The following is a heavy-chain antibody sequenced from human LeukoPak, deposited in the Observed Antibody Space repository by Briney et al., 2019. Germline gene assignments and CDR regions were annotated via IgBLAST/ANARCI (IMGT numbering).Heavy chain of an antibody. D-gene: IGHD1-26*01. CDR2: MNPNSGNT. J-gene: IGHJ6*03. CDR3: AKKVEGYHYYYMDV. V-gene: IGHV1-8*01. Sequence: ASVKVSCKASGYTFTSYDINWVRQATGQGLEWMGWMNPNSGNTGYAQKFQGRVTMTRNTSIITAYMELSSLRSEDTAVYYCAKKVEGYHYYYMDVWGKGTTATISS. CDR1: GYTFTSYD.